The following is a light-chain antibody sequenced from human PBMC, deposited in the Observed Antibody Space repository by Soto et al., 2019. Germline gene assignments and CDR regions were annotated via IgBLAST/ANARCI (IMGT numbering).Light chain of an antibody. CDR2: YDD. V-gene: IGLV1-36*01. Sequence: QSVLTQPPSVSAAPRQRVTISCSGSSSNIGNNAVNWYQQLPGKAPKLLIYYDDLLPSGVSDRFSGSKSGTSASLAISGLQSEDEADYYGAAWDDSLNGVVFGGGTKLTVL. CDR1: SSNIGNNA. J-gene: IGLJ2*01. CDR3: AAWDDSLNGVV.